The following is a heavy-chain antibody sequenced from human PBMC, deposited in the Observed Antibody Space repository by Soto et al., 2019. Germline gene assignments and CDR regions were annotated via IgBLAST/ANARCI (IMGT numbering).Heavy chain of an antibody. J-gene: IGHJ4*02. CDR2: IDPSDSQT. Sequence: GESLKISCKGSGYSFAGYWITWVRQKPGKGLEWMGRIDPSDSQTYYSPSFRGHVTISATKSITTVFLQWSSLRASDTAMYYRARQIYDSDTGPNFQYYFDSWGQGTPVTVSS. CDR3: ARQIYDSDTGPNFQYYFDS. V-gene: IGHV5-10-1*01. D-gene: IGHD3-22*01. CDR1: GYSFAGYW.